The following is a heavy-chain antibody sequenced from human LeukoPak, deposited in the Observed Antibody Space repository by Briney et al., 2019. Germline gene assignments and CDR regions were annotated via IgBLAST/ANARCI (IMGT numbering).Heavy chain of an antibody. CDR1: GYTFTGYY. J-gene: IGHJ3*02. CDR3: ARQVDTAMADDAFDI. CDR2: INPNSGGT. Sequence: ASVKVSCKASGYTFTGYYMHWVRQAPGQGLECMGWINPNSGGTNYAQKFQGWVTMTRDTSISTAYMELSRLRSDDTPVYYCARQVDTAMADDAFDIWGQGTMVAVSS. D-gene: IGHD5-18*01. V-gene: IGHV1-2*04.